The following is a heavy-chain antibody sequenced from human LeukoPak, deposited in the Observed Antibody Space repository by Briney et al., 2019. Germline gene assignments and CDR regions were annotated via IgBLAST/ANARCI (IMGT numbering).Heavy chain of an antibody. CDR1: GESFSGYY. V-gene: IGHV4-34*01. Sequence: SETLSLTCAVYGESFSGYYWSWIRQPPGKGLEWIGEINHSGSTNYNPSLKSRVTISVDTSKNQFSLKLSSVTAADTAVYYCAREVVYDFWSGYRYSDYWGQGTLVTVSS. J-gene: IGHJ4*02. CDR2: INHSGST. D-gene: IGHD3-3*01. CDR3: AREVVYDFWSGYRYSDY.